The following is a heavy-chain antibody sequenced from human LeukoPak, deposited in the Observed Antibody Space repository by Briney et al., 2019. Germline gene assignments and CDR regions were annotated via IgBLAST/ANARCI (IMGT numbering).Heavy chain of an antibody. CDR1: GITFSSYA. J-gene: IGHJ2*01. Sequence: GVSLRLSCAASGITFSSYAMSWVRQAPGKGLEWVSTISGSGGTTYYTDSVKGRFTISRDNSKNTLYLQMNSLRAEDTAVYYCAKGSASSWYSLSFWYFDLWGRGTLVTVSS. D-gene: IGHD6-13*01. CDR3: AKGSASSWYSLSFWYFDL. V-gene: IGHV3-23*01. CDR2: ISGSGGTT.